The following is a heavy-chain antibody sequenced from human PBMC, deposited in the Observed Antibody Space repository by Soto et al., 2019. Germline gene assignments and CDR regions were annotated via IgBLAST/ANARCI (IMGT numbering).Heavy chain of an antibody. D-gene: IGHD6-13*01. CDR3: ATTPFNMASAGSYYFDS. Sequence: QVKLVQSGTEVKRPGSSVKVSCKASGGTFSNYGLSWVRQAPGHGLQWMGGIIPLFGTLHNAREFQDRVTITADQSTGTASMDLRSLTYDETAVYFCATTPFNMASAGSYYFDSWGQGILVTVSS. J-gene: IGHJ4*02. V-gene: IGHV1-69*01. CDR2: IIPLFGTL. CDR1: GGTFSNYG.